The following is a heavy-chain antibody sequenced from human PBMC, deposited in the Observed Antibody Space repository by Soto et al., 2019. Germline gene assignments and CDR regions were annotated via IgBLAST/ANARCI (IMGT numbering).Heavy chain of an antibody. CDR3: ARYYYDSSDAEYFDY. D-gene: IGHD3-22*01. Sequence: PSETLSLTCTVSGGSISSSSYYWGWIRQPPGKGLEWIGSIYYSGSTYYNPSLKSRVTISVDTSKNQFSLKLSSVTAADTAVYYCARYYYDSSDAEYFDYWGQGTLVTVSS. CDR1: GGSISSSSYY. V-gene: IGHV4-39*01. J-gene: IGHJ4*02. CDR2: IYYSGST.